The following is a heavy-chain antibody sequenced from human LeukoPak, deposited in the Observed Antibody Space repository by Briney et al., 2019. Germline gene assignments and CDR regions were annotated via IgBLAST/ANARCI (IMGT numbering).Heavy chain of an antibody. CDR2: INPNSGGT. D-gene: IGHD3-10*01. J-gene: IGHJ5*02. CDR3: ASRRGYYYGSGSFYWFDP. Sequence: ASVKVSCKASGYTFTGYYMHWVRQAPGQGLEWMGWINPNSGGTNYAQKFQGRVTMTRDTSISTAYMELSRLRSDDTAVYYCASRRGYYYGSGSFYWFDPWGQGTLVTVSS. V-gene: IGHV1-2*02. CDR1: GYTFTGYY.